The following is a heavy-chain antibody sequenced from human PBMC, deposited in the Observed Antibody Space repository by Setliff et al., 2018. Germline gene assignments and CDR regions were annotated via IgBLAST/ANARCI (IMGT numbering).Heavy chain of an antibody. V-gene: IGHV1-18*01. Sequence: ASVKVSCKASGYTFRNYAFAWVRQAPGQGLEWVGWISVYNGDTNYAQKFQGTVTLTTDTSTSTAYMELRSLPSDDSAFYYCARAPSVELVTIRTNSWFTYWGQGTLVTVSS. CDR3: ARAPSVELVTIRTNSWFTY. CDR1: GYTFRNYA. J-gene: IGHJ4*02. CDR2: ISVYNGDT. D-gene: IGHD5-18*01.